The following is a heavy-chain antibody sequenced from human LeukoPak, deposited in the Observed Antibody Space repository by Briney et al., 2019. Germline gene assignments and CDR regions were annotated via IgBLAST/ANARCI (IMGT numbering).Heavy chain of an antibody. CDR3: ARVHSSGWYYFDY. J-gene: IGHJ4*02. D-gene: IGHD6-19*01. CDR2: IWYDGSNK. V-gene: IGHV3-33*01. Sequence: GGSLRLSCAASGFTFSSYGMHWVRQAPGKGLEWVAVIWYDGSNKYYADSVKGRFTISRDNSKNTLYLQMNSLRAEDTAVYYCARVHSSGWYYFDYWGQGTLVTVSS. CDR1: GFTFSSYG.